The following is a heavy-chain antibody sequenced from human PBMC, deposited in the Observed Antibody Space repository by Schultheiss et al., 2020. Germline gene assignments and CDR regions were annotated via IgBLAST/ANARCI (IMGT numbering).Heavy chain of an antibody. J-gene: IGHJ5*02. D-gene: IGHD1-26*01. CDR2: IYHSGST. V-gene: IGHV4-30-2*01. Sequence: LRLSCAASGFTFSDYYMSWIRQAPGKGLEWIGYIYHSGSTYYNPSLKSRVTISVDRSKNQFSLKLSSVTAADTAVYYCAAELPRLVGATQDNWFDPWGQGTLVTVSA. CDR1: GFTFSDYY. CDR3: AAELPRLVGATQDNWFDP.